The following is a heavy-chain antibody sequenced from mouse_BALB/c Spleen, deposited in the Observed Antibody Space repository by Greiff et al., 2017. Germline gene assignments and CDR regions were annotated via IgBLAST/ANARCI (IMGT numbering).Heavy chain of an antibody. CDR2: ISSGGST. D-gene: IGHD2-4*01. CDR1: GFTFSSYA. Sequence: EVQLVESGGGLVKPGGSLKLSCAASGFTFSSYAMSWVRQTPEKRLEWVASISSGGSTYYPDSVKGRFTISRDNARNILYLQMSSLRSEDTAMYYCARAYDSGRFAYWGQGTLVTVSA. V-gene: IGHV5-6-5*01. CDR3: ARAYDSGRFAY. J-gene: IGHJ3*01.